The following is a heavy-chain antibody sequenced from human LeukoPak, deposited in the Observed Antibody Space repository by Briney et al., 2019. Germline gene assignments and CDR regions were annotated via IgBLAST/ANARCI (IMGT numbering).Heavy chain of an antibody. Sequence: GGSLRLSCTASGFTFGDYAMSWVRQAPGKGLEWVSSISSSSSYIYYADSVKGRFTISRDNAKNSLYLQMNSLRAEDTAVYYCAREEGVLYAYWGQGTLVTVSS. D-gene: IGHD3-16*01. CDR1: GFTFGDYA. J-gene: IGHJ4*02. CDR3: AREEGVLYAY. CDR2: ISSSSSYI. V-gene: IGHV3-21*01.